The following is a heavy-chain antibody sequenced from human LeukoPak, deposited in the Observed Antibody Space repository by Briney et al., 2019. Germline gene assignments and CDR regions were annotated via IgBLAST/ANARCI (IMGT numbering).Heavy chain of an antibody. CDR2: INLNSGGT. D-gene: IGHD6-19*01. J-gene: IGHJ4*02. V-gene: IGHV1-2*02. CDR1: GYTFTGFY. Sequence: GASVKVSCKASGYTFTGFYIHWVRQAPGQGLEWMGWINLNSGGTDYAQPFQGRIIMTRDTSITTAYMELTSLTSDDTAIYYCASRPDTSSVTLFDYWGQGALVTVSS. CDR3: ASRPDTSSVTLFDY.